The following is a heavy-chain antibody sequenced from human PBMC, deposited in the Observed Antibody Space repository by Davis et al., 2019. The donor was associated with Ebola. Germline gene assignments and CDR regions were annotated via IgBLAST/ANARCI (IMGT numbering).Heavy chain of an antibody. CDR3: AKGDYGPDWYFDL. D-gene: IGHD4-17*01. CDR2: ISGSGDSI. CDR1: GFTFSSYA. V-gene: IGHV3-23*01. J-gene: IGHJ2*01. Sequence: GGSLRLSCAASGFTFSSYAMNWVRQAPGKGLEWVSAISGSGDSIYYADSVKGRFTISRDNSKNTLHLQMSSLRADDTAIYYCAKGDYGPDWYFDLWGRGTLVTVSS.